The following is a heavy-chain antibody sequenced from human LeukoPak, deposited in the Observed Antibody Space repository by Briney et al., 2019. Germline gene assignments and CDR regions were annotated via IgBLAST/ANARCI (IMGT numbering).Heavy chain of an antibody. Sequence: TGGSLRLSCAASGFTFSSYSMNWVRQTPGKGLEWVSYISSSSRIIQYADSVKCRFSISRDNAKNSLFLQMNSLRDADTAVYYCAARIAVAGTSGYDYGMDVWGQGTMVTVSS. CDR2: ISSSSRII. D-gene: IGHD6-19*01. CDR3: AARIAVAGTSGYDYGMDV. V-gene: IGHV3-48*02. CDR1: GFTFSSYS. J-gene: IGHJ6*02.